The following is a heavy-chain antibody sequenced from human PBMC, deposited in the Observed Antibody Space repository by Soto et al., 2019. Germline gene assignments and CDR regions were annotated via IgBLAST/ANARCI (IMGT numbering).Heavy chain of an antibody. Sequence: ASVKVSCKASGYTFTSYAMNWVRQAPGQGLEWMGWINTNTGNPTYAQGFTGRFVFSLDTSVSTAYLQICSLKAEDTAVYYCARCGDSSLGGAFDIWGQGTMVTVSS. J-gene: IGHJ3*02. V-gene: IGHV7-4-1*01. D-gene: IGHD6-13*01. CDR2: INTNTGNP. CDR1: GYTFTSYA. CDR3: ARCGDSSLGGAFDI.